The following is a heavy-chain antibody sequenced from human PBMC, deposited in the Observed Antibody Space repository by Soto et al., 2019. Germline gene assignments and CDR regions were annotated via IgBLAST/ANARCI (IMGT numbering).Heavy chain of an antibody. V-gene: IGHV1-18*01. J-gene: IGHJ4*02. Sequence: ASVKVSCKASGYMFTSYGISWVRQAPGQGLEWMGWISPYNGETSYAQILQGRVTMTRDTSTSTVYMELSSLRSEDTAVYYCARAGQNYYDSSGYIPFDYWGQGTLVTVSS. CDR1: GYMFTSYG. CDR3: ARAGQNYYDSSGYIPFDY. CDR2: ISPYNGET. D-gene: IGHD3-22*01.